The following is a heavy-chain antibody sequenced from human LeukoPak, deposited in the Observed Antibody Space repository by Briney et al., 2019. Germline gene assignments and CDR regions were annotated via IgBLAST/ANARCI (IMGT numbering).Heavy chain of an antibody. D-gene: IGHD4-11*01. V-gene: IGHV4-61*02. Sequence: PSETLSLTCTVSGGSISSGSYYWSWIRQPAGKGLEWIGRIYTSGSTNYNPSLKSRVTISVDRSKNQFSLKLSSVTAADTAVYYCARDFNGDYPSTSNQDNWFDPWGQGTLVTVSS. CDR3: ARDFNGDYPSTSNQDNWFDP. CDR2: IYTSGST. CDR1: GGSISSGSYY. J-gene: IGHJ5*02.